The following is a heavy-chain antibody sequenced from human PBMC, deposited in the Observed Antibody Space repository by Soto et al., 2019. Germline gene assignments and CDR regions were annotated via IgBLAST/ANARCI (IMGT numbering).Heavy chain of an antibody. CDR1: GGSISSSSYY. D-gene: IGHD3-10*01. V-gene: IGHV4-39*01. CDR3: ARPRVIWFGELDY. CDR2: IYYSGST. Sequence: SETLSLTCTVSGGSISSSSYYWGWIRQPPGKGLEWIGSIYYSGSTYYNPSLKSRVTISVDTSKNQFSLKLSSVTAADTAVYYCARPRVIWFGELDYWGQGTLVTVSS. J-gene: IGHJ4*02.